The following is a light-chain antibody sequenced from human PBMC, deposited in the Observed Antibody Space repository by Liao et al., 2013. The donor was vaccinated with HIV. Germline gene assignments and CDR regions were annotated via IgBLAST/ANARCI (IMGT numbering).Light chain of an antibody. CDR2: SNT. CDR3: QVWDNSVDRVV. Sequence: SYVLTQSPSVSVAPGETARIACGGNNVGAKYVHWYQKKPGQGPVLVIFSNTDRPSGIPERFSGSNSGNTASLTITRVEAGDEADYYCQVWDNSVDRVVFGGGTKLTVL. V-gene: IGLV3-21*04. J-gene: IGLJ2*01. CDR1: NVGAKY.